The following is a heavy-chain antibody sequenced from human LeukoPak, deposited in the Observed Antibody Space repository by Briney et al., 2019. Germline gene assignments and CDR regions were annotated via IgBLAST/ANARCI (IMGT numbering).Heavy chain of an antibody. Sequence: PSETLSLTCTVSGGSIRSSSYYWGWIRQPPGKGLEWIGSIYYSGNTYYNPFLKSRVTISVDTSENQFSLKLTSATAADTAVYYCARVGNDFWSGYYGDYYYYFMDVWGKGTTVTVSS. J-gene: IGHJ6*03. CDR3: ARVGNDFWSGYYGDYYYYFMDV. CDR1: GGSIRSSSYY. CDR2: IYYSGNT. V-gene: IGHV4-39*07. D-gene: IGHD3-3*01.